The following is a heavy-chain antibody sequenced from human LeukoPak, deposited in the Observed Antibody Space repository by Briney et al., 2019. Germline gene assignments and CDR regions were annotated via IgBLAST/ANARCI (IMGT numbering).Heavy chain of an antibody. D-gene: IGHD6-13*01. CDR1: GGSISSYY. J-gene: IGHJ3*02. V-gene: IGHV4-59*12. CDR2: IYYSGST. CDR3: ARGSSWASGAFDI. Sequence: SETLSLTCTVSGGSISSYYWSWIRQPPGKGLEWIGYIYYSGSTNYNPSLKSRVTISVDTSKNQYSLKLSSVTAADTAVYYCARGSSWASGAFDIWGQGTMVTVSS.